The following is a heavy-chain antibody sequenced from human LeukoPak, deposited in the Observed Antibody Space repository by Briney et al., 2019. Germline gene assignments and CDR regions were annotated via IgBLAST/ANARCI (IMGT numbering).Heavy chain of an antibody. CDR3: ARVGGIAAAGFDY. V-gene: IGHV3-66*01. D-gene: IGHD6-13*01. Sequence: PGGSLRLSCAASGFTVSSNYMSWVRQAPGKGLEWVSVIYSGGSTYYADSVKGRFTISRDNSKNTLYLQMNSLRAEDTPVYYCARVGGIAAAGFDYWGQGTLVTVSS. J-gene: IGHJ4*02. CDR2: IYSGGST. CDR1: GFTVSSNY.